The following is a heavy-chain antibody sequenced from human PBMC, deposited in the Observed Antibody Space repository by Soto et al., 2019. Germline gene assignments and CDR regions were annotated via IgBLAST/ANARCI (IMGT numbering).Heavy chain of an antibody. CDR2: IYYSGST. V-gene: IGHV4-59*01. Sequence: QVQLQESGPGLVKPSETLSLTCTVSGGSISSYYWSWIRQPPGKGLEWIGYIYYSGSTNYNPSLKSRVTISVDTSKNRFSLKLSSVTAADTAVYYCVCRHYGDYVGTGGLWDYWGQGTLVTVSS. D-gene: IGHD4-17*01. J-gene: IGHJ4*02. CDR3: VCRHYGDYVGTGGLWDY. CDR1: GGSISSYY.